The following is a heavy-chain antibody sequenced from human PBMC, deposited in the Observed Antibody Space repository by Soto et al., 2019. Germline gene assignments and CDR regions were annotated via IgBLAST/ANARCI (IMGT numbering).Heavy chain of an antibody. J-gene: IGHJ3*02. Sequence: GGSLRLSCAASGFTFSSYAIHWVRQAPGKGLEWVAVISYDGSNKYYADSVKGRFTISRDNSKNTLYLQMNSLRAEDTAVYYCARRGAFDIWGQGTMVTV. D-gene: IGHD3-10*01. V-gene: IGHV3-30-3*01. CDR1: GFTFSSYA. CDR2: ISYDGSNK. CDR3: ARRGAFDI.